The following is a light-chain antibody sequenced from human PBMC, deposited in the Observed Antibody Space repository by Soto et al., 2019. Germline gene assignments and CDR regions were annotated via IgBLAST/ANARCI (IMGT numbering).Light chain of an antibody. V-gene: IGLV2-18*02. J-gene: IGLJ1*01. CDR3: SSFTSSDTYV. CDR1: SSDVGSYNR. Sequence: QSALTQPPSVSGSPGQSVAISCTGTSSDVGSYNRVSWYQQSPGTAPKLLIYDVSNRPSGVPDRFSGSKSGNTASLTISGRQAEDEADYYCSSFTSSDTYVFGTGTKVTVL. CDR2: DVS.